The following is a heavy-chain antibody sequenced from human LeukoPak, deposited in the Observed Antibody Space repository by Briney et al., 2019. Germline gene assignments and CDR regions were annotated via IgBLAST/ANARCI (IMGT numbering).Heavy chain of an antibody. CDR1: GFTFTTYG. CDR2: IWFDGNNK. D-gene: IGHD6-25*01. V-gene: IGHV3-33*06. CDR3: AKAARLGPSHFDY. Sequence: GGSLRLSCAASGFTFTTYGMHWVRQAPGKGLEWVAVIWFDGNNKFYADSVKGRFTVSRDNSKNTLYLHMNSLRGEDTAVYYCAKAARLGPSHFDYWGRGALVTVSS. J-gene: IGHJ4*02.